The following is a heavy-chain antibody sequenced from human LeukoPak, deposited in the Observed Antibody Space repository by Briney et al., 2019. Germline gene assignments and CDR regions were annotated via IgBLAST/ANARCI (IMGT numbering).Heavy chain of an antibody. Sequence: HPGGSLRLSCAASGFTFSSYAMSWVRQAPGKGLEWVSAISGSGGSTYYADSVKGRFTISRDNSKNTLYLQMNSLRAEDTAVYYCAKDATGGYYGDYSSYFDYWGQGTLVTVSS. CDR3: AKDATGGYYGDYSSYFDY. CDR2: ISGSGGST. CDR1: GFTFSSYA. D-gene: IGHD4-17*01. V-gene: IGHV3-23*01. J-gene: IGHJ4*02.